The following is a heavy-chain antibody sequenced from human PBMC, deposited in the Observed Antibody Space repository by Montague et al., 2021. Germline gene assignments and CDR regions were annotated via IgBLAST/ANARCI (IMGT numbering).Heavy chain of an antibody. CDR3: ARQGFYESGGFFI. J-gene: IGHJ4*02. V-gene: IGHV4-59*01. Sequence: SETRSLTCSVSGDSINGWYWSWIRQSPGKGLEWIGSVFYSGATNYNPSLKSRVTMSADTSKNQVSLKVNSVTAADTAVYYCARQGFYESGGFFIWGLGTLVTVSS. CDR2: VFYSGAT. D-gene: IGHD3-22*01. CDR1: GDSINGWY.